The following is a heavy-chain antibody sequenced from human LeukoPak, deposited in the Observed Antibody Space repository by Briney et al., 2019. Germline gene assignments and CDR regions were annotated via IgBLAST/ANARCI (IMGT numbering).Heavy chain of an antibody. CDR3: ATFKLGWELH. J-gene: IGHJ4*02. Sequence: GGSLRLSCAASDFTFTNAWMNWVRQAPGKGLEWVGRIKSKIDGGTTEYAAPVKGRFTISRDDSKNTLYLQMNSLKTEDTAVYYCATFKLGWELHRGQGTLVTVSS. CDR1: DFTFTNAW. V-gene: IGHV3-15*07. D-gene: IGHD1-26*01. CDR2: IKSKIDGGTT.